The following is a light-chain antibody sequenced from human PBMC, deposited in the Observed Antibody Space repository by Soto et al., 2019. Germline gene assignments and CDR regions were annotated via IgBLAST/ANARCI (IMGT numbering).Light chain of an antibody. J-gene: IGKJ2*01. CDR3: QHYDGPPNT. V-gene: IGKV1-33*01. Sequence: DIQMTQSPSSLSASVGDRVFITCQASQGIGNYLNWYQQKPGKAPKLLIFDASNLQAGVPSRFSGSGAGTYFTFIITNLQPEDIGTYYCQHYDGPPNTFGQGTKLEIK. CDR2: DAS. CDR1: QGIGNY.